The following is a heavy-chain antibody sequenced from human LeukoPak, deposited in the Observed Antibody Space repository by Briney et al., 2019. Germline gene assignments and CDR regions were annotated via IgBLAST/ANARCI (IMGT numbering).Heavy chain of an antibody. CDR1: GYTFTGYY. V-gene: IGHV1-2*02. J-gene: IGHJ6*02. Sequence: ASVKVSCKASGYTFTGYYMHWVRQAPGQGLEWMGWINPNSGGTNYAQKFQGRVTMTRDTSISTAYMELSRLRSDDTAVYYCARVLRYFDWLTLYYYYGMDVWGQGTTVTVSS. D-gene: IGHD3-9*01. CDR2: INPNSGGT. CDR3: ARVLRYFDWLTLYYYYGMDV.